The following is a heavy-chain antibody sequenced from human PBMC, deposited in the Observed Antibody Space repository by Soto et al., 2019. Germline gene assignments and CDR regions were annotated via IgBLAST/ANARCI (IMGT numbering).Heavy chain of an antibody. Sequence: GGSLRLSCEASGFTFRDYYMSWIRQAPGKGLEWVSYISSGGSSTFYTESVKGRFTISRDIAKNSLYLQMDYLKVEDTGVYFCARRGPFEKVLAVPGYDTLDGWGQGNMVTVYS. V-gene: IGHV3-11*01. D-gene: IGHD5-12*01. CDR1: GFTFRDYY. CDR3: ARRGPFEKVLAVPGYDTLDG. CDR2: ISSGGSST. J-gene: IGHJ6*02.